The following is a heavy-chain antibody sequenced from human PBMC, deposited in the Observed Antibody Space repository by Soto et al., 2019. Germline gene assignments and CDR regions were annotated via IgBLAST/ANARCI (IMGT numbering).Heavy chain of an antibody. D-gene: IGHD3-22*01. Sequence: QVQLQELGPGLVKPSETLSLTCTVSGGSVSSGSYYWSWIRQPPGKGLEWIGYIYYSGSTNYNPSLKSRVTISVDTSKNQFSLKLSSVTAADTAVYYCARDYYDSSGYYEKDAFDIWGQGTMVTVSS. CDR1: GGSVSSGSYY. CDR2: IYYSGST. V-gene: IGHV4-61*01. CDR3: ARDYYDSSGYYEKDAFDI. J-gene: IGHJ3*02.